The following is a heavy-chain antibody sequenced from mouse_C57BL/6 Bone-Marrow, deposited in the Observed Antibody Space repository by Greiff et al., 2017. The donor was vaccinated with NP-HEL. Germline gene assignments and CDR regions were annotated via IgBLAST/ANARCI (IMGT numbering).Heavy chain of an antibody. Sequence: VQLQQSGAELVRPGTSVKVSCKASGYAFTNYLIEWVKQRPGQGLEWIGVINPGSGGTNYNEKFKGKATLTADKSSSTAYMQLSSLTSEDSAVYFCARATGSSWYFDVWGTGTTVTVSS. CDR1: GYAFTNYL. V-gene: IGHV1-54*01. J-gene: IGHJ1*03. CDR3: ARATGSSWYFDV. CDR2: INPGSGGT. D-gene: IGHD1-1*01.